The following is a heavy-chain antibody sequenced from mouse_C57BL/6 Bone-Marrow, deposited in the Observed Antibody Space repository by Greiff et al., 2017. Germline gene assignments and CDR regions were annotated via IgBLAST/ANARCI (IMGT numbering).Heavy chain of an antibody. J-gene: IGHJ3*01. CDR1: GYSFTGYY. CDR3: ACQLRNFFAY. Sequence: EVQGVESGPELVKPGASVKISCKASGYSFTGYYMNWVKQSPEKSLEWIGEINPSTGGTTYNQKFKAKATLTVDKSSSTAYMPLKSLTSEDSAVYYWACQLRNFFAYWGQGTLVTVSA. D-gene: IGHD2-1*01. V-gene: IGHV1-42*01. CDR2: INPSTGGT.